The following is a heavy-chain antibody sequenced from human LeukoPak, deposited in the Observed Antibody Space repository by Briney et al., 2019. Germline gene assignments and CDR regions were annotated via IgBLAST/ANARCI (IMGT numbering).Heavy chain of an antibody. CDR3: AREVAVAGNWFDP. V-gene: IGHV3-74*01. D-gene: IGHD6-19*01. CDR2: INSDGSST. J-gene: IGHJ5*02. CDR1: GFTFSSYW. Sequence: GGSLRLSCAASGFTFSSYWMHWVRQAPGKWLVWVSRINSDGSSTSYADSVKGRFTISRDNAKNTLYLQMNSLRAEDTAVYYCAREVAVAGNWFDPWGQGTLVTVSS.